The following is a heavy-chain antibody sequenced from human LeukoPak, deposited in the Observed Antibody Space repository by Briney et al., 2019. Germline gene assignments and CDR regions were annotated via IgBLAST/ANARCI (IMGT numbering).Heavy chain of an antibody. CDR2: ISAYNGNT. Sequence: GASVKVSCKASGYTFTSYGISWVRQAPGQGLEWMGWISAYNGNTNYAQKLQGRVTMTTDTSTSTAYMELRSLRSDDTAVYYCARERRYYYDSSGPYDAFDIWGQGTMVTVSS. CDR3: ARERRYYYDSSGPYDAFDI. CDR1: GYTFTSYG. V-gene: IGHV1-18*01. J-gene: IGHJ3*02. D-gene: IGHD3-22*01.